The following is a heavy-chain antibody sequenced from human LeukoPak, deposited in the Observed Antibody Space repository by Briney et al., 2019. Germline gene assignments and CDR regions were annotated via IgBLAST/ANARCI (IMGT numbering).Heavy chain of an antibody. CDR2: ISSSGGST. CDR1: GFTFSSYS. Sequence: GGSLRLSCAASGFTFSSYSMHWVRQAPGKGLEYVSAISSSGGSTYYANCVKGRFTISRDNSKNTLYLQMGSLRAEDMAVYYCARTYCSSTSCLVDYWGQGTLVTVSS. J-gene: IGHJ4*02. D-gene: IGHD2-2*01. CDR3: ARTYCSSTSCLVDY. V-gene: IGHV3-64*01.